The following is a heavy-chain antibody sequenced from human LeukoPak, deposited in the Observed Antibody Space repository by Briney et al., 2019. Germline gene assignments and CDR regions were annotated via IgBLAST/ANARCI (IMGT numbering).Heavy chain of an antibody. CDR3: AKHWSYCSTTSCFFNYYSYYMDV. Sequence: GVSRRRSCAASGFTFTSYAMHGVRQAPGKGLEWVAVISYDGSNKYYADSVKGRFTISRDNSKNTLYLQMNNLRAEDTAVYYCAKHWSYCSTTSCFFNYYSYYMDVWGKGTTVTVYS. CDR1: GFTFTSYA. J-gene: IGHJ6*03. D-gene: IGHD2-2*01. V-gene: IGHV3-30-3*02. CDR2: ISYDGSNK.